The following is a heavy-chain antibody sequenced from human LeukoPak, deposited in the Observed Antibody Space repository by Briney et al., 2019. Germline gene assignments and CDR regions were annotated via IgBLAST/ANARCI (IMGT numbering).Heavy chain of an antibody. D-gene: IGHD1-1*01. J-gene: IGHJ4*02. CDR3: ARIARDLRQLSDY. CDR1: GDSIASNYY. CDR2: VHYRGSS. Sequence: PSETLSLTCTVSGDSIASNYYWGWIRQPPGKGLEWIGSVHYRGSSQYNPSLKSRVTISVDRSKNQFSLKLSSVTAADTAVYYCARIARDLRQLSDYWGQGTLVTVSS. V-gene: IGHV4-39*07.